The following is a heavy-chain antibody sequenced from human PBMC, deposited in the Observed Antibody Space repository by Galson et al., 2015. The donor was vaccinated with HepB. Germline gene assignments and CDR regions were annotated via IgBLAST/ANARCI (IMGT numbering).Heavy chain of an antibody. CDR3: ARDDYGDYPTFDY. V-gene: IGHV3-7*01. CDR2: IKQDGSEK. J-gene: IGHJ4*02. Sequence: SLRLSCAASGFTFSSYWMSWVRQAPGKGLEWVANIKQDGSEKYYVDSVKGRFTISRDNAKNSLYLQMNSLRAEDTAVYYCARDDYGDYPTFDYWGQGTLVTVSS. CDR1: GFTFSSYW. D-gene: IGHD4-17*01.